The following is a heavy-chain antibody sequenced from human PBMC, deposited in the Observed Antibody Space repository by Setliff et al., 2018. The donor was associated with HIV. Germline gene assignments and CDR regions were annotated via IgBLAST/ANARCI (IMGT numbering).Heavy chain of an antibody. J-gene: IGHJ4*02. CDR3: ARQLSNSFDN. D-gene: IGHD1-1*01. V-gene: IGHV1-2*02. Sequence: WASVKVSCKSSGYTFTDYFMHWVRQAPGQGLEWMGWISPDNANTRISQRFRGSVTMTRDRSINTAYMEFSGLTSDDTAVYYCARQLSNSFDNWGQGTLVTVSS. CDR1: GYTFTDYF. CDR2: ISPDNANT.